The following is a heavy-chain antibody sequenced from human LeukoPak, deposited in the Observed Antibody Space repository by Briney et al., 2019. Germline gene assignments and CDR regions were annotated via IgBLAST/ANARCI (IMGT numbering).Heavy chain of an antibody. V-gene: IGHV4-30-4*01. CDR3: ARDRKVRGPSRGYYYYGMDV. CDR2: IYYSGST. D-gene: IGHD3-10*01. CDR1: GGSINSGDYY. J-gene: IGHJ6*02. Sequence: PSETLSLTCTVSGGSINSGDYYWSWIRQPPGKGLEWIGYIYYSGSTYYNPSLKSRVTISVDTSKNQFSLRLSSVTAADTAVYYCARDRKVRGPSRGYYYYGMDVWRQGTTVTVSS.